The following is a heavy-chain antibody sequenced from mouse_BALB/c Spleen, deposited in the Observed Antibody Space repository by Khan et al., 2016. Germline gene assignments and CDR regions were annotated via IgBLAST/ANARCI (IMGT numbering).Heavy chain of an antibody. CDR1: GYTFTDYS. J-gene: IGHJ4*01. D-gene: IGHD1-1*01. CDR2: INTETGEP. V-gene: IGHV9-2-1*01. CDR3: ARSTVVARNYYAMDY. Sequence: QIQLVQSGPELKKPGETVKISCKASGYTFTDYSMYWVKQAPGKGLKWMGWINTETGEPTYADDFKGRFAFSLETSASTAYLEINNLKNEDTATYFWARSTVVARNYYAMDYWGQGTSVTVSS.